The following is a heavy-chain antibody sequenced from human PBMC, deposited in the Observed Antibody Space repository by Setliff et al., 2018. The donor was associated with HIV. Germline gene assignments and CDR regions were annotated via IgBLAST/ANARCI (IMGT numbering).Heavy chain of an antibody. CDR1: GGSINSYY. J-gene: IGHJ6*03. Sequence: SETLSLTCTVSGGSINSYYWSWIRLPPGRGLEWIGYVSTSGSTKYNPSLKSRLTIFMDTSKSQLSLWLSSVTAADTATYYCARGARLLAGYSDRWDYYYMGVWGKGTTVTVSS. CDR3: ARGARLLAGYSDRWDYYYMGV. V-gene: IGHV4-4*08. CDR2: VSTSGST. D-gene: IGHD6-13*01.